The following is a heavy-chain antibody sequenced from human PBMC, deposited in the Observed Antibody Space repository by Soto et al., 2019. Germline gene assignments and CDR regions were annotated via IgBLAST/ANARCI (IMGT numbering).Heavy chain of an antibody. CDR3: ARHPRLQQLANAGIEY. D-gene: IGHD6-13*01. Sequence: PGESLKISCKGSGYSFTSYWIGWVRQMPGKGLEWMGIIYPGDSDTRYSPSFQGQVTISADKSISTAYLQWSSLKASDTAMYYCARHPRLQQLANAGIEYWGQGTLVTVSS. CDR1: GYSFTSYW. J-gene: IGHJ4*02. CDR2: IYPGDSDT. V-gene: IGHV5-51*01.